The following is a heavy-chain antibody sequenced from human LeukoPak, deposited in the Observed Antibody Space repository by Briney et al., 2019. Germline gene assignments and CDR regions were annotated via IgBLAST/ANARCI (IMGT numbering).Heavy chain of an antibody. J-gene: IGHJ5*02. CDR1: GYTFTGYY. CDR2: INPNSGGT. CDR3: ARDFLSIFGVVIKGICWFDP. D-gene: IGHD3-3*01. Sequence: GASVKVSCKASGYTFTGYYMHWVRQAPGQGLEWMGWINPNSGGTNYAQKFQGRVTMTRDTSISTAYMELSRLRSDDTAVYYCARDFLSIFGVVIKGICWFDPWGQGTLVTVSS. V-gene: IGHV1-2*02.